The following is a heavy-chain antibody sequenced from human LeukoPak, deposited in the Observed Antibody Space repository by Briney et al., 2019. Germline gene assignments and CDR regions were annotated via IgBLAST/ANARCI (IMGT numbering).Heavy chain of an antibody. CDR2: IIPILGIA. J-gene: IGHJ3*02. CDR3: ARDRSGYACDI. V-gene: IGHV1-69*04. D-gene: IGHD6-19*01. Sequence: SVKVSCKASGGTFSSYTISWVRQAPGQGLEWMGRIIPILGIANYAQKSQSRVTITADKSTSTAYMELSSLRSEDTAVYYCARDRSGYACDIWGPGTKVTVS. CDR1: GGTFSSYT.